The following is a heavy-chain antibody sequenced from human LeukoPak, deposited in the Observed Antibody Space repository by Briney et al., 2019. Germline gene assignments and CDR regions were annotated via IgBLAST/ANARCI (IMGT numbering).Heavy chain of an antibody. Sequence: SETLSLTCTVSGGSISSGSYYWSWIRQPAGKGLEWIGRIYTSGSTNYNPSLKSRVTISVDTSKNQFSLKLSSVTAADTAVYYCARDQRAVAGRGYFDYWGQGTLVTVSS. CDR2: IYTSGST. D-gene: IGHD6-19*01. CDR3: ARDQRAVAGRGYFDY. CDR1: GGSISSGSYY. J-gene: IGHJ4*02. V-gene: IGHV4-61*02.